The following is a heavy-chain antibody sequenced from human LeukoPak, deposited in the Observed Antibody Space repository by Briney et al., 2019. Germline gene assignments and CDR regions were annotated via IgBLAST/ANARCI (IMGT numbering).Heavy chain of an antibody. CDR2: ISYDGNNK. J-gene: IGHJ4*02. D-gene: IGHD3-22*01. CDR1: GYTFTHYG. CDR3: ARGGARYDSSGVYFDY. V-gene: IGHV3-30*03. Sequence: GGSLRLSCVISGYTFTHYGFHWVRQAPGKALEWVAYISYDGNNKYEDSVKGRFTISRDNSKSTLHLQMNGLRAEDTAVYYCARGGARYDSSGVYFDYWGQGTLVTVSS.